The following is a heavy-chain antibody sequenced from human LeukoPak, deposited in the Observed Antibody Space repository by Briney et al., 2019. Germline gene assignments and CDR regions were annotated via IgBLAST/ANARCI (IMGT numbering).Heavy chain of an antibody. V-gene: IGHV4-59*01. J-gene: IGHJ4*02. CDR3: ARDRTELRGGYFDY. Sequence: SETLSLTCTVSGGSISSYYWSWIRQPPGKGLEWIGYIYYSGSTNYNPSLKSRVTISVDTSKNQFSLKLSSVTAADTAVYYCARDRTELRGGYFDYWGQGTLVTVSS. CDR2: IYYSGST. CDR1: GGSISSYY. D-gene: IGHD2-21*01.